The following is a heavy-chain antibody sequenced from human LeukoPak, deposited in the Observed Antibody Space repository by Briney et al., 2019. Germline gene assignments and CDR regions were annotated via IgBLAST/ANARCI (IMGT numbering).Heavy chain of an antibody. D-gene: IGHD3-3*01. V-gene: IGHV4-30-2*01. CDR3: TGGFPDDFFDP. J-gene: IGHJ5*02. CDR1: GGSISSGGYS. Sequence: PSETPSLTCAVSGGSISSGGYSWSWIRQPPGKGLEWIGYIYHSGSTYYNPSLKSRVTISVDRSKNQFSLKLSSVTAADTAVYYCTGGFPDDFFDPWGQGTLVTVSS. CDR2: IYHSGST.